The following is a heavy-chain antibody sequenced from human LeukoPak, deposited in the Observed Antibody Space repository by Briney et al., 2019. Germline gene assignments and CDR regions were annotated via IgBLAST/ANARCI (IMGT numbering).Heavy chain of an antibody. Sequence: SETLSLTCAVYGGSFCVYYWSWIRQPPGKGLEWIGEINHSGSTNYNPSLKSRVTISVDTSKNQFSLKLSSVTAADTAVYYCARFFHDYGAVNWFDPWGQGTLVTVSS. V-gene: IGHV4-34*01. J-gene: IGHJ5*02. D-gene: IGHD4-17*01. CDR2: INHSGST. CDR3: ARFFHDYGAVNWFDP. CDR1: GGSFCVYY.